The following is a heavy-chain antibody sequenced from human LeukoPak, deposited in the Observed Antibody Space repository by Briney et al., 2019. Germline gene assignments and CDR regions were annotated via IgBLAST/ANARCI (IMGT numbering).Heavy chain of an antibody. J-gene: IGHJ4*02. V-gene: IGHV1-2*02. CDR2: INPNSGDT. CDR1: GYTFIDYY. CDR3: ARGSTVTTGNLEYYFDY. D-gene: IGHD4-17*01. Sequence: GASVKVSCTASGYTFIDYYMHWVRQAPGQGLEWMGWINPNSGDTDYAQRFQDTVTMTRDTSISTVYMEVSGLRSDDTALFYCARGSTVTTGNLEYYFDYWGQGTLVTVSS.